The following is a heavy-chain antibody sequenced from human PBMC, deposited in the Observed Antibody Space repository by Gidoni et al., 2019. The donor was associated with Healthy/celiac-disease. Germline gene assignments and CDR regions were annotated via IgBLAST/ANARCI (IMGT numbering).Heavy chain of an antibody. CDR2: IIPIFGTA. V-gene: IGHV1-69*01. D-gene: IGHD6-19*01. J-gene: IGHJ4*02. Sequence: KKPGSSVKVSCKASGGTFSSYAISWVRQAPGQGLEWMGGIIPIFGTANYAQKFQGRVTSTADESTSTAYMELSSLRSEDTAVYYCARDSSGWYNFDYWGQGTLVTVSS. CDR3: ARDSSGWYNFDY. CDR1: GGTFSSYA.